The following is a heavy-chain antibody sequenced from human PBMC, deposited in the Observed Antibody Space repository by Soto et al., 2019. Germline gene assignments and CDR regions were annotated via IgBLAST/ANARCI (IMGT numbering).Heavy chain of an antibody. Sequence: QVQLVESGGGLVQPGRSLRLSCAASGFTFSSYAMHWVRQAPGKGLEWVAVISYDGINKYYADSVKGRFTISRDTSKNSRYLQMNSVKAEDTAVYYCARDLDSNIAVAGYYYYGMDVWGQGTTVTVSS. V-gene: IGHV3-30-3*01. CDR2: ISYDGINK. CDR1: GFTFSSYA. CDR3: ARDLDSNIAVAGYYYYGMDV. D-gene: IGHD6-19*01. J-gene: IGHJ6*02.